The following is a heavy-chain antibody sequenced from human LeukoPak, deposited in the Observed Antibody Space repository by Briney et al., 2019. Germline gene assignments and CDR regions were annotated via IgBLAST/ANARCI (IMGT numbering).Heavy chain of an antibody. CDR3: AREGYCSSTSCGFDP. Sequence: PSQTRSLTCTVSGGSISSGGYHWSWIRQPPGKGLEWIGYIYHSGSTYYNPSLKSRVTISVDRSKNQFSLKLSSVTAADTAVYYCAREGYCSSTSCGFDPWGQGTLVTVSS. V-gene: IGHV4-30-2*01. J-gene: IGHJ5*02. CDR2: IYHSGST. CDR1: GGSISSGGYH. D-gene: IGHD2-2*01.